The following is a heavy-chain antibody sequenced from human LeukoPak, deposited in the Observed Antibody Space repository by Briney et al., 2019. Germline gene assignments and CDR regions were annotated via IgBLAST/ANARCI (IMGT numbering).Heavy chain of an antibody. D-gene: IGHD6-13*01. CDR2: ASTDASST. CDR3: ARDPLSAAAA. Sequence: GGSLRLSCAASGFTFSDYWMHWVRQAPGKGLVWVSRASTDASSTHYADSVKGRFSISRDNAKNSLYLQMNSLRAEDTAVYYCARDPLSAAAAWGQGTLVTVSS. J-gene: IGHJ4*02. CDR1: GFTFSDYW. V-gene: IGHV3-74*01.